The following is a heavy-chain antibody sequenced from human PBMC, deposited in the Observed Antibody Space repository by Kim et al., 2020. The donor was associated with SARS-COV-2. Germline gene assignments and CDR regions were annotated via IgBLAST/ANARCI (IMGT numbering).Heavy chain of an antibody. CDR3: AGDGSSGWYSFDS. Sequence: YAGSVKGRFTISRDNAKNSLYLQMNRLRADDTAVYYCAGDGSSGWYSFDSWGQGTLVTVSS. J-gene: IGHJ4*02. D-gene: IGHD6-19*01. V-gene: IGHV3-11*06.